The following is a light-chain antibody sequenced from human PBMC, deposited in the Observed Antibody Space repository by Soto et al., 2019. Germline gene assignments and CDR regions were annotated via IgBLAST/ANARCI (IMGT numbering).Light chain of an antibody. Sequence: QSVLTQPASVSGSPGQSITISCTGTSSDIGGYDYVSWYQQHPGKAPKIMIYDVSNRPSGVSNRFSGSKSGNTASLTISGLQAEDEADYYCSSYTLLSTYVFGTGTKVTVL. CDR2: DVS. CDR1: SSDIGGYDY. CDR3: SSYTLLSTYV. J-gene: IGLJ1*01. V-gene: IGLV2-14*01.